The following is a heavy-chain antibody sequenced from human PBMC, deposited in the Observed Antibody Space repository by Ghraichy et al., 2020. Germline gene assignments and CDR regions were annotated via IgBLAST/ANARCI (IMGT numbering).Heavy chain of an antibody. D-gene: IGHD6-13*01. V-gene: IGHV3-21*01. CDR3: ARPKRGDSSSWYDY. J-gene: IGHJ4*02. CDR1: GFTFSSYS. Sequence: GGSLRLSCAASGFTFSSYSMNWVRQAPGKGLEWVSSISSSSSYIYYADSVKGRFTIPRDNAKNSLYLQMNSLRAEDTAVYYCARPKRGDSSSWYDYWGQGTLVTVSS. CDR2: ISSSSSYI.